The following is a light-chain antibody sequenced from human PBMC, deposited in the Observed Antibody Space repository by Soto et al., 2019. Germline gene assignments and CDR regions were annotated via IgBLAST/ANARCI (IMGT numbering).Light chain of an antibody. CDR1: RSDVGGYNY. V-gene: IGLV2-14*01. CDR2: DVS. CDR3: SSYTSSSTLGV. Sequence: QSALTKPASVSGSPGQSITISCPGTRSDVGGYNYVSWYQQHPGKAPKLMIYDVSNRPSGVSNRFSGSKSGNTASLTISGLQAEDEADYYCSSYTSSSTLGVFGGGTKVTVL. J-gene: IGLJ2*01.